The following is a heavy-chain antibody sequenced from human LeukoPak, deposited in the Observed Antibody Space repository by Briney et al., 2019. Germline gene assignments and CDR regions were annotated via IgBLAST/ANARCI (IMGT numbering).Heavy chain of an antibody. Sequence: GGSLRLSCAASGFTFSSYSINWVRQAPGKGLEWVSSISSSSSNRYYADSLKGRFTISRDNAKSSLYLQMNSLRAEDTAMYYCARDYCGGDCYRGLDIWGQGTMVTVSS. V-gene: IGHV3-21*01. CDR1: GFTFSSYS. CDR3: ARDYCGGDCYRGLDI. D-gene: IGHD2-21*02. CDR2: ISSSSSNR. J-gene: IGHJ3*02.